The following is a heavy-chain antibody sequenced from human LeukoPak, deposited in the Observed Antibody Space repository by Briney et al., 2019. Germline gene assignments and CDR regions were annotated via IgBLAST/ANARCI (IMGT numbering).Heavy chain of an antibody. J-gene: IGHJ6*03. CDR3: SWIRGVHESYYMDA. CDR1: GLTFSDAW. CDR2: IKSKGAGGTT. Sequence: GGSLRLSCTVSGLTFSDAWMSWVRQAPGKGLEWVGRIKSKGAGGTTDYAAALKDRFSISRVDLEDTVYLQMNSLKTEDTAVYYCSWIRGVHESYYMDAWGKGTTVTISS. D-gene: IGHD3-10*01. V-gene: IGHV3-15*01.